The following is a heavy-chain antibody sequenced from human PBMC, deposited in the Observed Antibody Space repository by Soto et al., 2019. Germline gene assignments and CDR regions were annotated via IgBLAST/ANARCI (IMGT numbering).Heavy chain of an antibody. CDR2: VHSSGST. V-gene: IGHV4-61*01. Sequence: SETLSLTCTFSGGSVSSDNFYWSWIRQPPGKGLEWIGYVHSSGSTNYNPSLKRRVTISVDTSRNQFSLRLSSVTAADTAVYYCARGLTMGQLPSHFDHWGQGTLVTVSS. D-gene: IGHD3-16*01. J-gene: IGHJ5*02. CDR3: ARGLTMGQLPSHFDH. CDR1: GGSVSSDNFY.